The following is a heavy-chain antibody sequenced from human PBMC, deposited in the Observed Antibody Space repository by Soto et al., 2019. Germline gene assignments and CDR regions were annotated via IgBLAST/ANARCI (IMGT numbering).Heavy chain of an antibody. Sequence: EVQLVEFGGGLAQPGTSLRLSCVASGFTFDDCAMHWVRQPPGKGLEWVSGISKNSGSLGYADSVKGRFTISRDNAKNALFLQMNSLRAEDTASYYCVKDRDGELMVYGSFDYWGQGTRVTVS. CDR2: ISKNSGSL. V-gene: IGHV3-9*01. CDR3: VKDRDGELMVYGSFDY. J-gene: IGHJ4*02. D-gene: IGHD2-8*01. CDR1: GFTFDDCA.